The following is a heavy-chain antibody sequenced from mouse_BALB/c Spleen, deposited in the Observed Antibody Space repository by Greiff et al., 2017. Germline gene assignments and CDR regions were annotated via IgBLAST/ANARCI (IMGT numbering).Heavy chain of an antibody. Sequence: EVMLVESGGGLVQPGGSLRLSCATSGFTFTDYYMSWVRQPPGKALEWLGFIRNKANGYTTEYSASVKGRFTISRDNSQSILFLQMNTLRTEDSATYYCARIDCGSSYAMDYWGQGTSVTVSS. V-gene: IGHV7-3*02. D-gene: IGHD1-1*01. CDR2: IRNKANGYTT. CDR1: GFTFTDYY. J-gene: IGHJ4*01. CDR3: ARIDCGSSYAMDY.